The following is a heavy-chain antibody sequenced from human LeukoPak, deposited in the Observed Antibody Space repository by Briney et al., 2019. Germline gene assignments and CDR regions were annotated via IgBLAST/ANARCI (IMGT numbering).Heavy chain of an antibody. Sequence: GGSLRLSCAASGFTFSNAWMSWVRQAPGKGLEWVGRIKSKTDGGTTDYAAPVKGRLTISRDDSKNTLYLQMNSLKTEDTAVYYCTTSFYDWYYFDYWGQGTLVTVSS. CDR2: IKSKTDGGTT. J-gene: IGHJ4*02. V-gene: IGHV3-15*01. CDR1: GFTFSNAW. CDR3: TTSFYDWYYFDY. D-gene: IGHD3-16*01.